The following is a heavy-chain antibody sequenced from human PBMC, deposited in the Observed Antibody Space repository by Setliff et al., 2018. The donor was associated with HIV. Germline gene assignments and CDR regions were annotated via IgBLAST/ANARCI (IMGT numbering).Heavy chain of an antibody. CDR3: ARGPWIQLWSSELDAFDI. V-gene: IGHV1-46*01. CDR2: INPSGGST. CDR1: GYTFTSYY. Sequence: GASVKVSCKASGYTFTSYYLHWVRQAPGQGLEWMGLINPSGGSTTYAQKFLGRVTLTRDTSTSTVYMELSSLRSEDTAVYYCARGPWIQLWSSELDAFDIWGQGTVVTVSS. D-gene: IGHD5-18*01. J-gene: IGHJ3*02.